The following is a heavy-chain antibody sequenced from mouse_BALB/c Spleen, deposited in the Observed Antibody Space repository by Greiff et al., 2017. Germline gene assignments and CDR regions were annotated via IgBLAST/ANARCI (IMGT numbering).Heavy chain of an antibody. Sequence: VQLQQPGAELVRPGASVKLSCKASGYTFTSYWINWVKQRPGQGLEWIGNIYPSDSYTNYNQKFKDKATLTVDKSSSTAYMQLSSPTSEDSAVYYCTNGDYAMDDWGQGTSVTVSA. CDR1: GYTFTSYW. V-gene: IGHV1-69*02. D-gene: IGHD1-1*02. CDR3: TNGDYAMDD. J-gene: IGHJ4*01. CDR2: IYPSDSYT.